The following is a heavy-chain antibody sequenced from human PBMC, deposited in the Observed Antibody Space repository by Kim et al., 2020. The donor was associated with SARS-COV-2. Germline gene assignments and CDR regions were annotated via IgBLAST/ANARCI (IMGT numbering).Heavy chain of an antibody. J-gene: IGHJ4*02. CDR1: GFTFDNSS. Sequence: GGSLRLSCAGSGFTFDNSSMHWVRQAPGKGLEWVSLISAYGETKYYADSVKGRFTISIDNSKNSVFLQMSSLRTEDTAFYYCVRASGWLTRYWGQGTLVTV. CDR2: ISAYGETK. V-gene: IGHV3-43*02. CDR3: VRASGWLTRY. D-gene: IGHD6-19*01.